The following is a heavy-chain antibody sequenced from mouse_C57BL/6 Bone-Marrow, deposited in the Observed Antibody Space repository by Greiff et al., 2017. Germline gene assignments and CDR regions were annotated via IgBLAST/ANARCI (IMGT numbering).Heavy chain of an antibody. J-gene: IGHJ3*01. V-gene: IGHV1-63*01. CDR3: ARRGRHSTAQATGDCFAY. D-gene: IGHD3-2*02. CDR1: GYTFTNYW. CDR2: IYPGGGYT. Sequence: VQLQQSGAELVRPGTSVKMSCKASGYTFTNYWIGWAKQRPGRGLEWIGKIYPGGGYTNYNEKFKGKATLTADKSSSTAYMQFSSLTSEDSAIYYWARRGRHSTAQATGDCFAYWGEGTPLTVSA.